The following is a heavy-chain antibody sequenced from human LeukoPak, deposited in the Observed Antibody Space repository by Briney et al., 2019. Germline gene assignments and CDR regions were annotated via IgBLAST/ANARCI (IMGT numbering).Heavy chain of an antibody. J-gene: IGHJ5*02. Sequence: ASVKVSCKASGYTFTSYGISWLRQAPGQGLEWMGWISAYNGNTNYAQKLQGRVTMTTDTSTSTAYMELRSLRSDDTAVYYCARGANQDIVVVPAARGFDPWGQGTLVTVSS. CDR2: ISAYNGNT. CDR1: GYTFTSYG. V-gene: IGHV1-18*01. CDR3: ARGANQDIVVVPAARGFDP. D-gene: IGHD2-2*01.